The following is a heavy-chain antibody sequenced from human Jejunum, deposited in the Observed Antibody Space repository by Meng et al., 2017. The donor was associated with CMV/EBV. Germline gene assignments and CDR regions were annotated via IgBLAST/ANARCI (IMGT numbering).Heavy chain of an antibody. J-gene: IGHJ4*02. CDR3: AKRSGGYLDY. V-gene: IGHV3-23*01. CDR2: ISSSDADT. Sequence: IAYAASGFTIHNYYMTWVHLAAGKGLEWVSSISSSDADTYHANSVKGRFTISRDNSNNLLYLQMNSLRDEDAALYYCAKRSGGYLDYWGQGILVTVSS. CDR1: GFTIHNYY.